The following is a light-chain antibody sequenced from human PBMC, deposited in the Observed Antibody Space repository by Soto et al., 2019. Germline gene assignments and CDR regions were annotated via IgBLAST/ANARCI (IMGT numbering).Light chain of an antibody. V-gene: IGKV3-15*01. CDR1: QDISSD. CDR3: QQHNQWPIT. J-gene: IGKJ5*01. CDR2: GAS. Sequence: EIEMTQSPATLSVSACESASLSSRASQDISSDLAWYQQKPGQPPRLLMYGASLRAPGIPARFSGSGSGTDFTLTINSLQSEDSAVYYCQQHNQWPITFGQGTRLEIK.